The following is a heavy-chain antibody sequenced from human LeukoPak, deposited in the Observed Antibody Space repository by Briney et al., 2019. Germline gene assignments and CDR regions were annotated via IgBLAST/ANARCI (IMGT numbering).Heavy chain of an antibody. V-gene: IGHV3-23*01. J-gene: IGHJ4*02. CDR1: GFTFSRYG. D-gene: IGHD1-26*01. Sequence: GGSLRLSCAASGFTFSRYGMSWVRQAPGKGLEWVSTISGSGGYSLYADSVNGRFTISRDSSKNTLYLHMNSLRGEDTAVYYCTKRLGSGSYEYYFGYWGQGTLVTVSS. CDR3: TKRLGSGSYEYYFGY. CDR2: ISGSGGYS.